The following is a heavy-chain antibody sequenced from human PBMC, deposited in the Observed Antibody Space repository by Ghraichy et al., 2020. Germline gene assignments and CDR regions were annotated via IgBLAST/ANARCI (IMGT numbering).Heavy chain of an antibody. V-gene: IGHV3-21*01. Sequence: GGSLRLSCAGSGFNFSSYTMNWVRQAPGKGLEWVSSISASGTYFYYADSVKGRFTISRDNANNSLSLHMSSLSAGDTAVYYCARVGSCSSANCYSYYYGMDVWCQDTRVTVSS. CDR3: ARVGSCSSANCYSYYYGMDV. D-gene: IGHD2-2*02. J-gene: IGHJ6*02. CDR2: ISASGTYF. CDR1: GFNFSSYT.